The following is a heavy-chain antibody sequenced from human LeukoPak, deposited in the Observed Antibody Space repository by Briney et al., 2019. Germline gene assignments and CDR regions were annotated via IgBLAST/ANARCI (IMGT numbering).Heavy chain of an antibody. Sequence: HRASVKVSCKASGYTFTGYYMHWVRQAPGQGLEWMGWINPGSGGTNYAQKFQGRVTMTRDTSINTAYMELSRLRSDDTAVYYCARGYYDSSDYEYLQHWGQGTLVTVSS. CDR3: ARGYYDSSDYEYLQH. CDR2: INPGSGGT. V-gene: IGHV1-2*02. CDR1: GYTFTGYY. J-gene: IGHJ1*01. D-gene: IGHD3-22*01.